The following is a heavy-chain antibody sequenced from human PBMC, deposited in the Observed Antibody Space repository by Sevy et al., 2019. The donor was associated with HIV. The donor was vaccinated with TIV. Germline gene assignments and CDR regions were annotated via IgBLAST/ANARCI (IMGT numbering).Heavy chain of an antibody. V-gene: IGHV3-7*01. CDR3: VRAMLKADSL. D-gene: IGHD2-2*01. CDR1: GFNIRTYW. J-gene: IGHJ4*02. Sequence: GGSLRLSCAASGFNIRTYWMLWVRQAPGKGLEWVANINEDGTTMYYLDSVKGRFTISRDNAENSVFLQMHSLRVEDTAVYYCVRAMLKADSLWGQGTLDTVSS. CDR2: INEDGTTM.